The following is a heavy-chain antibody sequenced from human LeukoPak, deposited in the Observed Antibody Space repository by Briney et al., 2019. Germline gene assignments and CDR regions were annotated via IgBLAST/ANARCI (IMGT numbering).Heavy chain of an antibody. CDR1: GGSISSYY. V-gene: IGHV4-59*01. CDR3: ARNRITIFGVAHSGFDP. Sequence: SETLSLTCTVSGGSISSYYWSWIRQPPGKGLEWIGYIYYSGSTNYNPSLKSRVTISVDTSKNQFSLKLSSVTAADTAVYYCARNRITIFGVAHSGFDPWGQGTLVTVSS. CDR2: IYYSGST. D-gene: IGHD3-3*01. J-gene: IGHJ5*02.